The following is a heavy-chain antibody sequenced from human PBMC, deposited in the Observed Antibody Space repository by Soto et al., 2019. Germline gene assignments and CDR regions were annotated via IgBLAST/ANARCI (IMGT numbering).Heavy chain of an antibody. CDR3: ARDPTGYSSSWHQFDY. Sequence: ASVKVSCKASGYTFTGYYMHWVRQAPGQGLEWMGWINPNSGGTNYAQTFQGWVTMTRDTSISTAYMELSRLRSDDTAVYYCARDPTGYSSSWHQFDYWGQGTLVTVSS. V-gene: IGHV1-2*04. D-gene: IGHD6-13*01. J-gene: IGHJ4*02. CDR2: INPNSGGT. CDR1: GYTFTGYY.